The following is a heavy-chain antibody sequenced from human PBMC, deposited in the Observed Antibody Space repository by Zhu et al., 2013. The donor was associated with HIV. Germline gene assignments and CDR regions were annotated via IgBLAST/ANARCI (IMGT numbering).Heavy chain of an antibody. D-gene: IGHD3-16*01. CDR1: GYNFSTYG. J-gene: IGHJ4*02. CDR2: ISAYNGNT. Sequence: QVHLVQSGAEVKRPGASVKVSCKASGYNFSTYGISWVRQAPGEGLMWMGWISAYNGNTNYAQKFQGRVTLTTDTSTSTVSLEVRSLRSDDTAVYFCARERRTYGSLDWWGQGTLVHRLL. CDR3: ARERRTYGSLDW. V-gene: IGHV1-18*01.